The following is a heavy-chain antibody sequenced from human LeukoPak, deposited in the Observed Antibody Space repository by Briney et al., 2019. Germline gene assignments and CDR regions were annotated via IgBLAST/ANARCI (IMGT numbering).Heavy chain of an antibody. CDR1: GGSMSSGTYY. V-gene: IGHV4-61*02. D-gene: IGHD3-22*01. CDR2: IYASGST. CDR3: AREAFYYDSSGYWDAFDI. J-gene: IGHJ3*02. Sequence: SSETLSLTCTVSGGSMSSGTYYWSWIRQPAGKGLEWIGRIYASGSTNYNPSLKSRVTMLVDTSKNQFSLKLNSVTAADTAVYYCAREAFYYDSSGYWDAFDIWGQGTMVTVSS.